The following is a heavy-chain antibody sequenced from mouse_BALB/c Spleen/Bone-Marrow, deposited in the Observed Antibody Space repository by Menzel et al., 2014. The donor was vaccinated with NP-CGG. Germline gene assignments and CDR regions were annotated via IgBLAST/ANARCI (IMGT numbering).Heavy chain of an antibody. V-gene: IGHV14-3*02. Sequence: VQLQQSGAELEKPGASVKLSCTASGFNIKDTYMHWVKQRPEQGLEWIGRIDPANGNTKYDPKFQGKATITADTSSNTAYLQLSSLTSEDTAVYYCAFYYYGSSLFAYWGQGTLVTVSA. CDR1: GFNIKDTY. D-gene: IGHD1-1*01. J-gene: IGHJ3*01. CDR3: AFYYYGSSLFAY. CDR2: IDPANGNT.